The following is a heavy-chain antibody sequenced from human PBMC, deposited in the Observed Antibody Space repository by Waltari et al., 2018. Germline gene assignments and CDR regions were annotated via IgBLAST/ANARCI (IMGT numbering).Heavy chain of an antibody. CDR1: GGSISSSSYY. CDR3: ARASSSWGTSFDY. V-gene: IGHV4-39*07. J-gene: IGHJ4*02. D-gene: IGHD6-13*01. CDR2: IYYSGST. Sequence: QLQLQESGPGLVKPSETLSLTCTVSGGSISSSSYYWGWIRQPPGKGLEWIGSIYYSGSTYYNPSLKSRVTISVDTSKNQFSLKLSSVTAADTAMYYCARASSSWGTSFDYWGQGTLVTVSS.